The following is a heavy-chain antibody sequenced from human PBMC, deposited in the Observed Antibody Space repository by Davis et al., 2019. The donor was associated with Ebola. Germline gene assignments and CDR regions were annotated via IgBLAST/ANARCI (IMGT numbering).Heavy chain of an antibody. CDR2: IKQDGSEK. D-gene: IGHD4-17*01. CDR1: GFTFNKAW. V-gene: IGHV3-7*01. J-gene: IGHJ4*02. CDR3: ARDRDGDYLY. Sequence: GESLKISCAASGFTFNKAWMSWVRQAPGKGLEWVANIKQDGSEKYYVDSVKGRFTISRDNAKNSLYLQMNSLRAEDTAVYYCARDRDGDYLYWGQGTLVTVSS.